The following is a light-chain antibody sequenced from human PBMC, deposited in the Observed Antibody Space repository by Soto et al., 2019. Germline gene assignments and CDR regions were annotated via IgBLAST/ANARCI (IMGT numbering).Light chain of an antibody. J-gene: IGLJ3*02. CDR1: SSNIGAGYD. CDR2: GNS. V-gene: IGLV1-40*01. Sequence: QAVVTQPPSVSGAPGQRVTISCTGSSSNIGAGYDVHWYQQLPGTAPKLLIYGNSNRPSGVPDRFSGSKSGTSASLAITGLQAEDEAAYSCQSYDSSLSGWVFGGGTKLTDL. CDR3: QSYDSSLSGWV.